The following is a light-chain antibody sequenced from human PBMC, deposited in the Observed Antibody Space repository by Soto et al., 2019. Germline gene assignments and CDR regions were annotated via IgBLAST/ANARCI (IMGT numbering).Light chain of an antibody. J-gene: IGLJ1*01. Sequence: QSVLTQPPSVSGAPGQRVTISCTGGSSNIGAGYDVHWYQQLPGTAPKLLIFGTTNRPSGVPDRFSASKSGASASLAITGLQAEDEADYYCAAWDDSLSGLYVFGTGTKLTVL. CDR3: AAWDDSLSGLYV. CDR2: GTT. V-gene: IGLV1-40*01. CDR1: SSNIGAGYD.